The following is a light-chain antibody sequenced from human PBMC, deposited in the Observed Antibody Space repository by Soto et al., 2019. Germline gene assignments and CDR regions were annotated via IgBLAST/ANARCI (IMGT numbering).Light chain of an antibody. CDR2: AAS. CDR1: HYISTY. CDR3: QQTYSTPLT. J-gene: IGKJ4*01. Sequence: DIQMTQSPSSLSASVGGRVAISCRASHYISTYLNWYQQRPGKAPKLLIYAASSLQSGVPSRFSGSGSGTDFTLTIRSLRPEDFATYYCQQTYSTPLTFGGGTKVDIK. V-gene: IGKV1-39*01.